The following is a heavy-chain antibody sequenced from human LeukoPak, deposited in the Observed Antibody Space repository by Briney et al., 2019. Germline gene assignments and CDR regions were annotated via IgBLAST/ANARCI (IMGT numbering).Heavy chain of an antibody. CDR3: AELGITMIGGV. J-gene: IGHJ6*04. Sequence: GGSLRLSCQASGFTFSHYAMHWVRQAPGKGLEWVAVISYDGNSKYYVDSVKGRFTISRDNAKNSLYLQMNSLRAEDTAVYYCAELGITMIGGVWGKGTTVTISS. D-gene: IGHD3-10*02. V-gene: IGHV3-33*05. CDR1: GFTFSHYA. CDR2: ISYDGNSK.